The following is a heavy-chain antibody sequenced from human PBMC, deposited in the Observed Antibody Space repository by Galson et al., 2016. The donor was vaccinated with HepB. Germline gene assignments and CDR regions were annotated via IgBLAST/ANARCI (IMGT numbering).Heavy chain of an antibody. D-gene: IGHD5-18*01. CDR1: GGPFSGYY. CDR3: ARDSWKTAMVA. J-gene: IGHJ4*02. CDR2: IDHSGGT. Sequence: ETLSLTCAVYGGPFSGYYWSWIRQPPGKGLEWIGEIDHSGGTNYNPSLKRRVTISVDTSKNQFSLKMSSVTAADTAVYCSARDSWKTAMVAWGQGTLVTVSS. V-gene: IGHV4-34*01.